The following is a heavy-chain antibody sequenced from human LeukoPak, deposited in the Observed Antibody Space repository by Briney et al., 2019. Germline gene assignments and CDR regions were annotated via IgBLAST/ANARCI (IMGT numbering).Heavy chain of an antibody. Sequence: SETLSLTCTVSGGSISSGSYYWSWIRQPAGKGLEWIGRIYTSGSTNYNPSLKSRVTISVDTSKNQFSLKLSSVTAADTAVYYCAVEAPIAVAGGADYYYGMDVWGQGTTVTVSS. J-gene: IGHJ6*02. D-gene: IGHD6-19*01. CDR1: GGSISSGSYY. CDR2: IYTSGST. CDR3: AVEAPIAVAGGADYYYGMDV. V-gene: IGHV4-61*02.